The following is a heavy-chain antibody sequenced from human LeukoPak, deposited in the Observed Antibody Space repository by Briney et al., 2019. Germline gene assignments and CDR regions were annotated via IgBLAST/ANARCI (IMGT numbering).Heavy chain of an antibody. D-gene: IGHD5-12*01. J-gene: IGHJ4*02. V-gene: IGHV3-30*03. CDR3: ARARPSMWIDY. CDR2: ISYDGSSK. CDR1: GFTFSTYG. Sequence: GGSLRLSCAASGFTFSTYGIHWVRQAPGKGLEWVAVISYDGSSKDYADSLKGRFTISRDNSINTLYLQMNSLRPEDTAVYYCARARPSMWIDYWGQGTLVTVSS.